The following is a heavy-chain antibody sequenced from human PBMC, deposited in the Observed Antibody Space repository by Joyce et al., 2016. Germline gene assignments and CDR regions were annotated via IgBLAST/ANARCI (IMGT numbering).Heavy chain of an antibody. Sequence: QVLLVQSGPAQKEPGASMTLSCKTSGYSFTNYALNWVRQAPGQGLEWRGRIHAGSGVKIVSQKFDDRVSITTDTSASTVYMEMRGLTSADTATYYCTRSLPHGDGDKRATDIWGQGTLVTVSS. J-gene: IGHJ4*02. CDR2: IHAGSGVK. D-gene: IGHD7-27*01. CDR3: TRSLPHGDGDKRATDI. CDR1: GYSFTNYA. V-gene: IGHV1-3*05.